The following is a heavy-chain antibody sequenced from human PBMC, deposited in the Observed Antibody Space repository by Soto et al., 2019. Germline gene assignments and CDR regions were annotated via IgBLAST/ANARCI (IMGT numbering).Heavy chain of an antibody. J-gene: IGHJ4*02. Sequence: WWSLRLSCIASEFTFNNFWMTWVRQAPGKGLEWVASIRQDAGEKYYVDSVKGRFTIFRDNTRNSLFLQMNSLGVEDTSVYYCARERRGSSGSYYFDIWGQGTLVTVSS. D-gene: IGHD6-19*01. CDR3: ARERRGSSGSYYFDI. V-gene: IGHV3-7*01. CDR2: IRQDAGEK. CDR1: EFTFNNFW.